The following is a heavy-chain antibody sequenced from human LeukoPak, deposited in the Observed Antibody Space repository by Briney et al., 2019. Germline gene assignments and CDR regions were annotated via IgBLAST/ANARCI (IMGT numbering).Heavy chain of an antibody. J-gene: IGHJ5*02. CDR2: IYYSGST. CDR1: GGSISSGGYY. CDR3: ARENNHLTWFDP. Sequence: PSQTLSLTCTVSGGSISSGGYYWSWIRQPPGKGPEWIGSIYYSGSTYYNPSLKSRVTISVDTSKNQFSLRLSSVTAADTAVYYCARENNHLTWFDPWGQGTLVTVSS. V-gene: IGHV4-39*01.